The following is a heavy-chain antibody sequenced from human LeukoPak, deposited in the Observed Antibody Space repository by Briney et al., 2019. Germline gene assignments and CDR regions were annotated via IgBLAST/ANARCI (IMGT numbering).Heavy chain of an antibody. J-gene: IGHJ4*02. CDR1: GFTFDDYA. Sequence: GGSLRLSCAASGFTFDDYAMHWVRQAPGKGLEWVSGISWNSGSIGYADSVKGRFTISRDNAKNSLYLQMNSLRAEVMALYYCAKGYCSSTSCRFDYWGQGALVTVSS. CDR2: ISWNSGSI. CDR3: AKGYCSSTSCRFDY. D-gene: IGHD2-2*01. V-gene: IGHV3-9*03.